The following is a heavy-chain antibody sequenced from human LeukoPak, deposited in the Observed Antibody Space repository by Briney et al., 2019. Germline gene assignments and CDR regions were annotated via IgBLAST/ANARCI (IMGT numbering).Heavy chain of an antibody. D-gene: IGHD3-22*01. V-gene: IGHV3-7*01. J-gene: IGHJ3*02. CDR1: GFTFSSYE. Sequence: GGSLRLSCAASGFTFSSYEMSWVRQAPGKGLEWVANIKQDGSEKYYVDSVKGRFTISRDNAKNSLYLQMNSLRAEDTAVYYCARETYYDSSGYYDAFDIWGQGTMVTVSS. CDR2: IKQDGSEK. CDR3: ARETYYDSSGYYDAFDI.